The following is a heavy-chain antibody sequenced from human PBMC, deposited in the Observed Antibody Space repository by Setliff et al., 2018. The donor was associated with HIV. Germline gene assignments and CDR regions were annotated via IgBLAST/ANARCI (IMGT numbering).Heavy chain of an antibody. D-gene: IGHD1-26*01. CDR2: IYPDDSAT. J-gene: IGHJ5*01. CDR3: ATLVGTNGVVWFDP. Sequence: PGESLKISCKGFGYSFSDNWIGWVRQMPGKGLEWMGIIYPDDSATRYSPSFQGQVTISADKSINTAYLQWSSLKASDTAMYYCATLVGTNGVVWFDPWGQGTLVTVSS. V-gene: IGHV5-51*01. CDR1: GYSFSDNW.